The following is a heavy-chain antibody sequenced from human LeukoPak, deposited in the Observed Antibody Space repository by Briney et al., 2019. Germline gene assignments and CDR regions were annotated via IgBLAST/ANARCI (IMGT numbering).Heavy chain of an antibody. J-gene: IGHJ4*02. V-gene: IGHV1-2*02. D-gene: IGHD4-17*01. CDR3: ARGRNTVTTPFDY. CDR1: RYTFTDYY. Sequence: EASVKVSCKASRYTFTDYYIHWVRQAPGHGLEWMGWINPNSGGTNYAQKFQGRVTMTRDTSISTAYMELSRLRSDDTAVYYCARGRNTVTTPFDYWGQGTLVTVSS. CDR2: INPNSGGT.